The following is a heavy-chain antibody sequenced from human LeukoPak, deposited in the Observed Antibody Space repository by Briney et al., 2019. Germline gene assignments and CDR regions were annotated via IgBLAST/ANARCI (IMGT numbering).Heavy chain of an antibody. CDR3: AEDVGGYKGLDY. CDR2: ISWDGGYT. V-gene: IGHV3-43*01. CDR1: GFTFDDYT. J-gene: IGHJ4*02. Sequence: TGGSLRLSCAASGFTFDDYTMHWARQAPGKGLEWVSLISWDGGYTYYVDSVKGRFTISRDNSKNSLYLQMNSLRTEDTALYYCAEDVGGYKGLDYWGQGTLVTVSS. D-gene: IGHD3-22*01.